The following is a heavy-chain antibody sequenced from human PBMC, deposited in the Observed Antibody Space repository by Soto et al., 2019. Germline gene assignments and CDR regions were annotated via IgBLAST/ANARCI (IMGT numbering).Heavy chain of an antibody. CDR1: GFTFRSYG. J-gene: IGHJ4*02. D-gene: IGHD2-8*01. CDR3: ARDLNPSVFYY. Sequence: QVQLVESGGGVVQPGRSLRLSCAASGFTFRSYGMHWVRQAPGKGLEWVAVIWYDGSNKYYADSVKGRFTISRDNSKNTLYLQMNSLRAEDTAVYYCARDLNPSVFYYWGQGTLVTVSS. V-gene: IGHV3-33*01. CDR2: IWYDGSNK.